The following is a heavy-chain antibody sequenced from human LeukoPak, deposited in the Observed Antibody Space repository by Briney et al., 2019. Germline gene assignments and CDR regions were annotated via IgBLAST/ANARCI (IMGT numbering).Heavy chain of an antibody. Sequence: PSETLSLTCAVYGGSFSGYYWSWIRQPPGKGLEWIGEINHSGSTNYNPSLKSRVTISVDTSKNQFSLKLSSVTAADTAVYYCARGHHSTWSPTPAGHWGQGTLVTVSS. V-gene: IGHV4-34*01. J-gene: IGHJ4*02. D-gene: IGHD2-15*01. CDR1: GGSFSGYY. CDR3: ARGHHSTWSPTPAGH. CDR2: INHSGST.